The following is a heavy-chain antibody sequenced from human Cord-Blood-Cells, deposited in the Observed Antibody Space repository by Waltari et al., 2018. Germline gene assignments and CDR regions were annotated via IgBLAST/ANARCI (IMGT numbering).Heavy chain of an antibody. CDR3: ARLDSYGTIFDY. CDR2: IYPVGFAS. D-gene: IGHD5-18*01. V-gene: IGHV5-51*01. J-gene: IGHJ4*02. Sequence: EVQLVQSGAEVKKPGESLKISCKGSGYSFTSYWIGWVRQRPGKGLGRMGIIYPVGFASRYSPSFQGQVTISADKSISTASLQWSSVKASDTAMYYCARLDSYGTIFDYWGQGTLVTVSS. CDR1: GYSFTSYW.